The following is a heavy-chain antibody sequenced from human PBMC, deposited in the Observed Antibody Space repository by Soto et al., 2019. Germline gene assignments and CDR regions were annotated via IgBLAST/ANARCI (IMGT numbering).Heavy chain of an antibody. CDR3: THRQRSGATWFDP. CDR1: GFSLSTSGVG. V-gene: IGHV2-5*02. Sequence: QITLKESGPTLVKPTQTLTLTCTFSGFSLSTSGVGVGWIRQPPGKALEWLALIFWDDVKRYSPSLKSRLTXTXDXXKNQVVLTMTNLAPVYTGTYYCTHRQRSGATWFDPWGQGTLVTVSS. D-gene: IGHD6-25*01. CDR2: IFWDDVK. J-gene: IGHJ5*02.